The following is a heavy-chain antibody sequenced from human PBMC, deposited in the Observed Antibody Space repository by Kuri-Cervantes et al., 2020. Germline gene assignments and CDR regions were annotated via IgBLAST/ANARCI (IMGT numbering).Heavy chain of an antibody. Sequence: LSLTCAASGFTFSSYGMHWVRQAPGKGLEWVAVISYDGSNKYYADSVKGRFTISRDNSKNTLYLQMNSLRAEDTAVYYCARDLVSLTYAFDIWGQGTMVTVS. V-gene: IGHV3-30*03. J-gene: IGHJ3*02. D-gene: IGHD3-16*01. CDR3: ARDLVSLTYAFDI. CDR2: ISYDGSNK. CDR1: GFTFSSYG.